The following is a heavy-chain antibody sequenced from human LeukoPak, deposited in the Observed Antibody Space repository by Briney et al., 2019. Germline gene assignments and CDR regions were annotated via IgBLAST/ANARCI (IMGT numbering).Heavy chain of an antibody. CDR2: IYYSGSGST. V-gene: IGHV4-59*01. Sequence: SETLSLTCAVSGGSISSYSWSWIRQPPGKGLEWIGYIYYSGSGSTNYNPSLKSRVTISVDMSKNQFSLKLSSVTAADTAVYYCARGSTVRVLDAFDIWGQGTMVTVSS. D-gene: IGHD4-17*01. J-gene: IGHJ3*02. CDR3: ARGSTVRVLDAFDI. CDR1: GGSISSYS.